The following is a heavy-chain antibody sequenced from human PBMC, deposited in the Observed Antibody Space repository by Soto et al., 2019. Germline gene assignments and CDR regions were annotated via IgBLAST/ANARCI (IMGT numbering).Heavy chain of an antibody. Sequence: VQLVESGGGPVQPGRSLRLSCAASGFTFHDYGMHWVRQVPGKGLEWVSGISWNSGSIAYADSVKGRFTISRDNAKHSLYLQMNSLRAEDTALYYCAKAPCSGGSCYMVYWGQGTLVTVSS. J-gene: IGHJ4*02. V-gene: IGHV3-9*01. CDR1: GFTFHDYG. D-gene: IGHD2-15*01. CDR2: ISWNSGSI. CDR3: AKAPCSGGSCYMVY.